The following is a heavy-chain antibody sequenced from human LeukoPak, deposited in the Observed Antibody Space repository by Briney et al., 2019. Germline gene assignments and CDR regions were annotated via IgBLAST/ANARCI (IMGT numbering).Heavy chain of an antibody. CDR2: INPNSGGT. J-gene: IGHJ4*02. D-gene: IGHD2-21*02. Sequence: ASVKVSCKASGYTFTGYYMHWVRQAPGQGLEWMGWINPNSGGTNYAQKFQGRVTMTRDTSISTAYMELSRLRSDDTAVYYCARVPGVVVTAIRPFDYWGQGTLVTVSS. CDR1: GYTFTGYY. V-gene: IGHV1-2*02. CDR3: ARVPGVVVTAIRPFDY.